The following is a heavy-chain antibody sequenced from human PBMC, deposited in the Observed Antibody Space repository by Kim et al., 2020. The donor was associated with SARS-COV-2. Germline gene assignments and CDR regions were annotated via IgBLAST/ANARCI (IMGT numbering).Heavy chain of an antibody. D-gene: IGHD3-3*01. Sequence: ADSVQGRFTTSRDNAKNSVYLQMNSLRAEDTSVYYCARAQSDYYWYYSDHWGQGTLVSVSS. J-gene: IGHJ4*02. CDR3: ARAQSDYYWYYSDH. V-gene: IGHV3-21*01.